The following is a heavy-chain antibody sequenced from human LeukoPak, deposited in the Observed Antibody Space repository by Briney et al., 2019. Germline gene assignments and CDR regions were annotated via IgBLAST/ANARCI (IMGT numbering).Heavy chain of an antibody. Sequence: PGGSLRLSCVASGFTFSSYSMSWVRQAPGKGLEWVSHITSVASTIYYADSVKGRFTISRDNAMNSLYLQMNGLRPEDTAVYYCARDGGGSRSQGSDCYFDYWGRGALVTVSS. J-gene: IGHJ4*02. CDR1: GFTFSSYS. D-gene: IGHD2-15*01. V-gene: IGHV3-48*04. CDR3: ARDGGGSRSQGSDCYFDY. CDR2: ITSVASTI.